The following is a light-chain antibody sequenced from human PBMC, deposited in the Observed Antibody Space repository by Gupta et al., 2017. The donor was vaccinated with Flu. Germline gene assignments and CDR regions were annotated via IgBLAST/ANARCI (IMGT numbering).Light chain of an antibody. Sequence: QSVLTQPPAVSGAPGQRVTISCSGSNSNIEAGYDVHCISSFQEQPPNSSFMVTTIGPRVSPDRISGSKSGTSASLTITGLRADDEADYYCQSYDSSLSGSVFGGGTKLTVL. J-gene: IGLJ2*01. CDR1: NSNIEAGYD. CDR3: QSYDSSLSGSV. V-gene: IGLV1-40*01. CDR2: VTT.